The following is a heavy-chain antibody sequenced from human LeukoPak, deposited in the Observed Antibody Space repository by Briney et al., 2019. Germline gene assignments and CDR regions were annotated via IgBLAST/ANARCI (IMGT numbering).Heavy chain of an antibody. D-gene: IGHD3-22*01. V-gene: IGHV3-53*01. CDR2: IYSGGST. CDR1: GFTVSSNY. CDR3: ASSPGSYYYDSSGYSNDY. Sequence: GGSLRLSCAASGFTVSSNYMSWVRQAPGKGLEWVSVIYSGGSTYYADSVKGRFTISRDNSKNTLYLQMNSLRAEDTGVYYCASSPGSYYYDSSGYSNDYWGQGTLVTVSS. J-gene: IGHJ4*02.